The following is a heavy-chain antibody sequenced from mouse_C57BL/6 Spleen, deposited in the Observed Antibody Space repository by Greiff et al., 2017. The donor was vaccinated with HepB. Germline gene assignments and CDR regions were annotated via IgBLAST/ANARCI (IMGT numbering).Heavy chain of an antibody. CDR3: ARSAPSYVHFDY. D-gene: IGHD2-12*01. Sequence: VQLQQSGAELVKPGASVKISCKASGYAFSSYWMNWVKQRPGKGLEWIGQIYPGDGDTNYNGKFKGKATLTADKSSSTAYMQLSSLTSEDSAVDFCARSAPSYVHFDYWGQGTTLTVSS. CDR2: IYPGDGDT. V-gene: IGHV1-80*01. CDR1: GYAFSSYW. J-gene: IGHJ2*01.